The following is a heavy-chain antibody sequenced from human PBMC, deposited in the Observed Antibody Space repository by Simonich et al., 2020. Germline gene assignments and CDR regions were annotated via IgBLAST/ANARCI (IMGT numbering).Heavy chain of an antibody. J-gene: IGHJ6*02. CDR3: ATCIASRYYYYGMDV. CDR2: HHPNCGGT. Sequence: QVQLVQSGAEVKKPGASVKDSCKASGYTFTGDYWHWVRQDPGQGRECMGLHHPNCGGTNYSQMFHGRVTSTRDTAISPAYMELSRLRSDDTAVYYCATCIASRYYYYGMDVWGQGTTVTVSS. CDR1: GYTFTGDY. V-gene: IGHV1-2*01. D-gene: IGHD6-6*01.